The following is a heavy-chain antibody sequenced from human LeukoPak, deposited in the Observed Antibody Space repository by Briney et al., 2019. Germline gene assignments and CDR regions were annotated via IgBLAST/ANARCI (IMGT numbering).Heavy chain of an antibody. J-gene: IGHJ4*02. CDR2: INPSGGST. CDR3: ARGITIFGVVTEASIDY. V-gene: IGHV1-46*01. D-gene: IGHD3-3*01. CDR1: GYTFTSYY. Sequence: GASVKVPCKASGYTFTSYYMHWVRQAPGQGLEWMGIINPSGGSTSYAQKFQGRVTMTRDTSTSTVYMELSSLRSEDTAVYYCARGITIFGVVTEASIDYWGQGTLVTVSS.